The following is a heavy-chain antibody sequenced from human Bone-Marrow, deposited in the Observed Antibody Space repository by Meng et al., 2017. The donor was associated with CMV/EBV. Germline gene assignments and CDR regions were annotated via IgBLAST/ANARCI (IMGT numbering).Heavy chain of an antibody. D-gene: IGHD6-6*01. CDR2: IHYSETT. CDR1: GASIRSFY. J-gene: IGHJ4*02. Sequence: LSHSCTVSGASIRSFYWSSIRQPPEKRLEWVGYIHYSETTNNNPSLKSRVTLSVETSKNQVSLKLKSVTAADAAVYYCAGGTAPRPGYWGQGTLVTVSS. CDR3: AGGTAPRPGY. V-gene: IGHV4-59*01.